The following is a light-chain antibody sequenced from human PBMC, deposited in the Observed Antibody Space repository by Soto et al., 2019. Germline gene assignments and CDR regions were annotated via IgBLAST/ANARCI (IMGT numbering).Light chain of an antibody. CDR1: QCVRSSY. CDR2: GVS. J-gene: IGKJ1*01. Sequence: EIVLTQSPGTLSLSPGERATLSCRASQCVRSSYLAWYQQKHGQAPRLLIYGVSNRAPGIPDRLSGSGSGTDFTITISRVESEDFAVYYCQQYGTSPRTFGQGTKVEIK. CDR3: QQYGTSPRT. V-gene: IGKV3-20*01.